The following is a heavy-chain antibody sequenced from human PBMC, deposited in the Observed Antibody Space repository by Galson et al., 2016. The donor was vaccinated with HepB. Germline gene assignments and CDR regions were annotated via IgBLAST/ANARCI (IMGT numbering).Heavy chain of an antibody. Sequence: SETLSLTCAVSGGSISRSGHYWGWIRQPPGKGLEWIGSIYYSGAPYYNPSLKSRVTISVDTSKNQFSLKLNSVTAADPAVYYCARHLTSGSSVWFDPWGQGTLVTVSS. CDR1: GGSISRSGHY. V-gene: IGHV4-39*01. CDR2: IYYSGAP. D-gene: IGHD6-6*01. J-gene: IGHJ5*02. CDR3: ARHLTSGSSVWFDP.